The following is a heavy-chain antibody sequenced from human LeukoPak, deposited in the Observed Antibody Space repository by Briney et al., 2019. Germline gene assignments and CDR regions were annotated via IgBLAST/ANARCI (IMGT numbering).Heavy chain of an antibody. CDR1: GGTFSSYA. D-gene: IGHD3-22*01. Sequence: SVKVSCKASGGTFSSYAISWVRQAPGQGLEWMGGIIPIFGTANYAQKFQGRVTITTDESTSTAYMELSSLRSEDTAVYYCARTNSGYYSLDAFDIWGQGTMVTVSS. V-gene: IGHV1-69*05. CDR3: ARTNSGYYSLDAFDI. J-gene: IGHJ3*02. CDR2: IIPIFGTA.